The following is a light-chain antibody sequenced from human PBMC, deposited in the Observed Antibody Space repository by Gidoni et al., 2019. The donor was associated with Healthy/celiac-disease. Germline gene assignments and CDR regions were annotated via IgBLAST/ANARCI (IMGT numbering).Light chain of an antibody. J-gene: IGKJ4*01. CDR2: LGS. CDR1: QSLLHSNGYNY. V-gene: IGKV2-28*01. Sequence: DIVMTQSPPSLPVTPGEPASISCRSSQSLLHSNGYNYLDWYLQKPGQSPQLLIYLGSNRASGVPDRGSGSGSGTDFTLKISRVEAEDVGVYYCMQALQTPLTFGGGTKVEIK. CDR3: MQALQTPLT.